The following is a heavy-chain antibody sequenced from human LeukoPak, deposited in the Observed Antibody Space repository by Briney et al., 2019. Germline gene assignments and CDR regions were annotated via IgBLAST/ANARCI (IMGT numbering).Heavy chain of an antibody. Sequence: GGSLRLSCVASGFTFSRYRMNWVRQAPGKGLEWVSYISSSSSTIYYADSVKGRFTISRDNDKNSLYLQMNSLRDEDTAVYYCARDLVYYSSGGTVDPWGQGTLVTVSS. J-gene: IGHJ5*02. CDR3: ARDLVYYSSGGTVDP. D-gene: IGHD3-10*01. V-gene: IGHV3-48*02. CDR1: GFTFSRYR. CDR2: ISSSSSTI.